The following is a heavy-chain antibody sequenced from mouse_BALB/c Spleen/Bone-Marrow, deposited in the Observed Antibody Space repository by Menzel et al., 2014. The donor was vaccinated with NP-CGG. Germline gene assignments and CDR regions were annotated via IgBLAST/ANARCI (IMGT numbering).Heavy chain of an antibody. CDR3: SDGNFYALDY. J-gene: IGHJ4*01. CDR1: GFNIKDYY. D-gene: IGHD2-1*01. V-gene: IGHV14-4*02. CDR2: IDPENGDT. Sequence: VQLQQSGAELVRSGASVKLSCTASGFNIKDYYIHWVKQRPEQGLEWIGWIDPENGDTEYAPKFQVKATMTADTSSNTAYLQLSSLTSVDTAVYYCSDGNFYALDYWGQGTSVTVSS.